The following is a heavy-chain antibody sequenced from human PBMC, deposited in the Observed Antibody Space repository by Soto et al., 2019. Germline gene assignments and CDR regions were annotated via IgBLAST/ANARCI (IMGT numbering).Heavy chain of an antibody. V-gene: IGHV3-21*01. D-gene: IGHD1-1*01. Sequence: EVQLVESGGGLVKPGGSLRLSCVGSGFIFSSFTMTWFRQAPGMGLQYLASISKSSSLIYYADSVRGRFIIARDNSKDSVFLQMYSLRAEDTAMYYCVRGDDRVDWGQGTLVTVSS. CDR1: GFIFSSFT. CDR3: VRGDDRVD. CDR2: ISKSSSLI. J-gene: IGHJ4*02.